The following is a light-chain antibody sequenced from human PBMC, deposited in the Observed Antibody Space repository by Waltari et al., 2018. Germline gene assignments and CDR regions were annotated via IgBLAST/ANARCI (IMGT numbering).Light chain of an antibody. CDR3: SSYTSSSTWV. Sequence: QSALTQPASVSGSPGQSITLPCTGTSSYCRRYHYSSRYQQHPGKAPKLMIYDVSKRPSGVSNRFSGSKSGNTASLTISGLQAEDEADYYCSSYTSSSTWVFGGGTKLTVL. V-gene: IGLV2-14*01. CDR1: SSYCRRYHY. CDR2: DVS. J-gene: IGLJ2*01.